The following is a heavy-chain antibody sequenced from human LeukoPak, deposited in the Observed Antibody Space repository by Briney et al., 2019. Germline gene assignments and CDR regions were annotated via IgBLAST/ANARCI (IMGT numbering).Heavy chain of an antibody. CDR1: GFTFSDYY. J-gene: IGHJ4*02. D-gene: IGHD4-17*01. CDR2: ISSSGSTI. CDR3: ARDPVDYGDGGGY. V-gene: IGHV3-11*01. Sequence: GGSLRLSCAASGFTFSDYYMSWIRQAPGKVLEWVSYISSSGSTIYYAASVKGRFTISRDNAKNSLDLQMNSLRAGDTAVYYCARDPVDYGDGGGYWGQGTLVTVSS.